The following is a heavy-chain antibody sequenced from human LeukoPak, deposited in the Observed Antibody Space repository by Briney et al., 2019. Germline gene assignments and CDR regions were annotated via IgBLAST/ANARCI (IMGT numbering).Heavy chain of an antibody. CDR1: GFTFSSYW. D-gene: IGHD6-6*01. Sequence: GGSLRLSCAASGFTFSSYWMSWVRQAPGKGLEWVANINQDGSVKYYLDSIKGRFTISRDNAKNSLYLQINSLRVEDTAVFYCARIGYSSSSNDYWGQGTLVTVSS. CDR3: ARIGYSSSSNDY. J-gene: IGHJ4*02. CDR2: INQDGSVK. V-gene: IGHV3-7*01.